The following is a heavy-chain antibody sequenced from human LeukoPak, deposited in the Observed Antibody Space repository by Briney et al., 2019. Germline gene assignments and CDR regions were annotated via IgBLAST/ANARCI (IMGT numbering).Heavy chain of an antibody. D-gene: IGHD1-7*01. CDR2: IKPDGSDQ. V-gene: IGHV3-7*05. J-gene: IGHJ4*02. Sequence: PGGSLRLSCAASGFTFTNYWMNWVRQAPGKGLEWVANIKPDGSDQYYVDSVKGRFTISRDNAKNSLSLQMSSLRAEDTAVYYCASENFVNWGQGTLVTVSS. CDR3: ASENFVN. CDR1: GFTFTNYW.